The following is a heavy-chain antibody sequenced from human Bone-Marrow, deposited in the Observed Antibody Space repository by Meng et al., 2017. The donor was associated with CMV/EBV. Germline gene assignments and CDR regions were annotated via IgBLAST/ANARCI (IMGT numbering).Heavy chain of an antibody. CDR1: GYYFRTSG. CDR2: ISGYNGNT. Sequence: ASLKVSCKASGYYFRTSGISWVRKDPGQGLEWMGWISGYNGNTNYTQKFQGRVTMTRDTSTSTAYMGLSSLRSEDTAVYYCARDRFKSSLFQGFTYYNFWYNYYYGMDVWGQGTTVAASP. D-gene: IGHD3-3*01. CDR3: ARDRFKSSLFQGFTYYNFWYNYYYGMDV. V-gene: IGHV1-18*01. J-gene: IGHJ6*01.